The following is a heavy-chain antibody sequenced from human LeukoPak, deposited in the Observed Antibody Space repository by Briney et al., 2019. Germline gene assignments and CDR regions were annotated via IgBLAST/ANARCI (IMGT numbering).Heavy chain of an antibody. V-gene: IGHV4-39*07. CDR3: ARMIYYYDSSGYVVPYYFDY. Sequence: SETLSLTCTVSGGSISSSSYYWGWIRQPPGKGLEWIGSIYYSGSTYYNPSLKSRVTTSVDTSKNQFSLKLSSVTAADTAVYYCARMIYYYDSSGYVVPYYFDYWGQGTLVTVSS. CDR2: IYYSGST. J-gene: IGHJ4*02. D-gene: IGHD3-22*01. CDR1: GGSISSSSYY.